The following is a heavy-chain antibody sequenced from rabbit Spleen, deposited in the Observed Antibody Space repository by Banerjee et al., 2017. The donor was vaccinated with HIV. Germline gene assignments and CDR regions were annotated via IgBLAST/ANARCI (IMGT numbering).Heavy chain of an antibody. CDR3: ARGVGGIGVSRYFTL. J-gene: IGHJ4*01. V-gene: IGHV1S40*01. Sequence: QSLEESGGDLVKPGASLTLTCTASGFSFSRSYYMCWVRQAPGKGLEWIACIYTSSGSTYYASWVNGRFTISKTSSTTVTLQMTRLAAADTATYFCARGVGGIGVSRYFTLWGPGTLVTVS. CDR2: IYTSSGST. D-gene: IGHD5-1*01. CDR1: GFSFSRSYY.